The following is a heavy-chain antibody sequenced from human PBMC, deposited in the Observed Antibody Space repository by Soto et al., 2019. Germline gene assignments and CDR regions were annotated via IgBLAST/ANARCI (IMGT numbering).Heavy chain of an antibody. Sequence: GGSLRLSCAASGFNFNNYAMTWVRQAPGKGLEWVSGISGSGGSTNYADSVKGRFTISRDNSKNTLHLQMNSLRAEDTAIYHWVKGGGLGSSGSCDRWFDSWGQGTLVTVSS. V-gene: IGHV3-23*01. J-gene: IGHJ5*01. CDR3: VKGGGLGSSGSCDRWFDS. CDR2: ISGSGGST. D-gene: IGHD2-15*01. CDR1: GFNFNNYA.